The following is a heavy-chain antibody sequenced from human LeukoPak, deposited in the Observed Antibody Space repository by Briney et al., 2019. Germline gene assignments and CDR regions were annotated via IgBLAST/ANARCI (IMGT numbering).Heavy chain of an antibody. CDR2: ISWNSGSI. CDR1: GFTFDDYA. Sequence: GGSLRLSCAASGFTFDDYAMHWVRQPPGKGLEWVSGISWNSGSIGYADSVKGRFTISRDNAKNSLYLQMNSLRAEDTALYYCAKALYDSSARGASIDYWGQGTLVTVSS. J-gene: IGHJ4*02. D-gene: IGHD3-22*01. CDR3: AKALYDSSARGASIDY. V-gene: IGHV3-9*01.